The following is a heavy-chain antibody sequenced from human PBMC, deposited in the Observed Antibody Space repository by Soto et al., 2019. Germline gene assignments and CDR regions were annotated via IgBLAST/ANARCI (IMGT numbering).Heavy chain of an antibody. CDR1: GYTFTSYG. CDR2: ISAHNGKT. Sequence: QVHLVQSGAEVKKPGASVKVSCKASGYTFTSYGITWVRQAPGQGLEWMGWISAHNGKTDNAQKSQGRDSVTRGTSPSTAYMELRSLRSDATAVYYCARGRYGDYWGQGALVTVSS. V-gene: IGHV1-18*01. J-gene: IGHJ4*02. D-gene: IGHD1-1*01. CDR3: ARGRYGDY.